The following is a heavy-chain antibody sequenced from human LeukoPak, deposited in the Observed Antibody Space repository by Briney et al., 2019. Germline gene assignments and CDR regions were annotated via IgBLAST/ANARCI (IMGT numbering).Heavy chain of an antibody. D-gene: IGHD5-12*01. V-gene: IGHV3-15*01. CDR2: IKSKSDGGTT. CDR1: GFTLSPFSNAW. J-gene: IGHJ4*02. Sequence: GGSLRLSCAASGFTLSPFSNAWMSWVRQAPGKGLEWVGRIKSKSDGGTTDFAAPAKGRFTMSRDDPENTVSLQMNSLKIEDTAVYFCTQGVAKAYSWGQGTLVTVSS. CDR3: TQGVAKAYS.